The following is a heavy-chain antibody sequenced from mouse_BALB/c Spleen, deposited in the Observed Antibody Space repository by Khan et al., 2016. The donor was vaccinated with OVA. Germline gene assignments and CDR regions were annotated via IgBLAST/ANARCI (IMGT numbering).Heavy chain of an antibody. Sequence: VQLKQSGPGLVKPSQSLSLTCTLTGYSITSEYTWNWIRQFPGNKLEWMGFISYSGNTRYNPSLKSRISITRDTSKNQFFLQLNSVTSEDTATYYCARKDYYDYDPFPYWGQGTLVTVSA. CDR2: ISYSGNT. CDR3: ARKDYYDYDPFPY. J-gene: IGHJ3*01. D-gene: IGHD2-4*01. CDR1: GYSITSEYT. V-gene: IGHV3-2*02.